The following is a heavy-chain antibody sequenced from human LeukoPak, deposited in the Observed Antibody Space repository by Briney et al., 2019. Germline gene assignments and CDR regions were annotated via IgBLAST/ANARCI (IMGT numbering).Heavy chain of an antibody. V-gene: IGHV5-51*01. J-gene: IGHJ4*02. CDR3: ASKLGSQFYFGH. Sequence: GESLKISCKISGFSFSAYWIAWVRQMPGKGLEWMGIIFPGDSDTTYSPSFQGQVTVSADKSISTAYLQWSNLKASDTAMYYCASKLGSQFYFGHWGQGTLITVFS. CDR2: IFPGDSDT. CDR1: GFSFSAYW. D-gene: IGHD2-15*01.